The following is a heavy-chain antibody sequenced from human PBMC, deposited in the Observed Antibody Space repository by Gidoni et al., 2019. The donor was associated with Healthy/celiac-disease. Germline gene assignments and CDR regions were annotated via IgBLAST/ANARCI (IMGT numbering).Heavy chain of an antibody. CDR2: IIPIFGTA. J-gene: IGHJ6*02. CDR1: GGTFSSYA. V-gene: IGHV1-69*01. CDR3: ARDWDTQTRLTVNYYGMDV. D-gene: IGHD4-17*01. Sequence: QVQLVQSGAEVKKPGSSVKVSCKASGGTFSSYAISWVRQAPGQGLEWMGGIIPIFGTANYAQKFQGRVTITADESTSTAYMELSSLRSEDTAVYYCARDWDTQTRLTVNYYGMDVWGQGTTVTVSS.